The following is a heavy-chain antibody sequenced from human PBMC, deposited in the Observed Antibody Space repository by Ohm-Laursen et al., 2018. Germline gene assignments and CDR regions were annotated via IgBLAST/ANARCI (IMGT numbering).Heavy chain of an antibody. V-gene: IGHV2-5*04. Sequence: TQTLTLTCTFSGFSLSTSGVGVGWIRQPPGKALEWLALIYWDDTKRYSPSLKSRLTITKDTSKNQVVLTMTNMDPVDTGTYYCVYLRLYSDAFDIWGQGTMVAVSS. CDR2: IYWDDTK. J-gene: IGHJ3*02. D-gene: IGHD2-15*01. CDR3: VYLRLYSDAFDI. CDR1: GFSLSTSGVG.